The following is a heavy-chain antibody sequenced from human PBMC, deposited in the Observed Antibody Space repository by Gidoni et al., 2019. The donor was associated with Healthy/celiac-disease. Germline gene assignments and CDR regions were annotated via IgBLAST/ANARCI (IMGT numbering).Heavy chain of an antibody. Sequence: QAQLQQWGAGVWRPSGTLCLTCAVYGGVFSGFYCSWSRQPPGKGLEWIGEIDHSGSTKYSQYLKSRVSISVDTSKNQYSLQLGSVTAAETAVYYCARGPRGGGTGGLPKWFGPWGQGNLVTVSS. D-gene: IGHD2-8*02. CDR3: ARGPRGGGTGGLPKWFGP. CDR2: IDHSGST. V-gene: IGHV4-34*01. CDR1: GGVFSGFY. J-gene: IGHJ5*02.